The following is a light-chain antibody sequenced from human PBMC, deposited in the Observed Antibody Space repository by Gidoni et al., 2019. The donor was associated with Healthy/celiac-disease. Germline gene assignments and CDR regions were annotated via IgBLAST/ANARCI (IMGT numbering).Light chain of an antibody. CDR3: QQLNSYPLT. Sequence: DVQSTQSPSFLSASVGDRVTITCRASQGISSYLAWYQQKPGKAHKLLIYAASTLQSGVPSRFSGSGSGTEFTLTISSLQPEYFATYYCQQLNSYPLTFGGGTKVEIK. CDR1: QGISSY. CDR2: AAS. J-gene: IGKJ4*01. V-gene: IGKV1-9*01.